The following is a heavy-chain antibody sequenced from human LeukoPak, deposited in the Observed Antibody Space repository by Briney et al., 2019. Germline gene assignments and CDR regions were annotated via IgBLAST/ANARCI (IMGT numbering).Heavy chain of an antibody. V-gene: IGHV1-46*01. D-gene: IGHD2-2*01. CDR3: ARVLLGSAGPGRCYLDY. CDR1: GYIFTSYY. J-gene: IGHJ4*02. CDR2: INPSGGST. Sequence: GASVKVSCKASGYIFTSYYMHWVRQAPGQGLEWMGIINPSGGSTSYAQKFQGRVTMTRDTSTSTVYMELSSLRSEDTAVYYCARVLLGSAGPGRCYLDYWGQGTLVTVSS.